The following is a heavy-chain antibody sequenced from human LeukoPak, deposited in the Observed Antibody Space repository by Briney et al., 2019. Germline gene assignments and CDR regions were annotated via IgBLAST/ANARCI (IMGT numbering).Heavy chain of an antibody. D-gene: IGHD1-20*01. Sequence: SETLSLTCTVSGGSISSYYWSWIRQPPGKGLEWIGYIYYSGSTNYNPSLKSRVTISVDTSKNQFSLKLSSVTAADTAVYYCARLNNWYFDYWGQGPLVTVSS. CDR1: GGSISSYY. J-gene: IGHJ4*02. CDR3: ARLNNWYFDY. V-gene: IGHV4-59*08. CDR2: IYYSGST.